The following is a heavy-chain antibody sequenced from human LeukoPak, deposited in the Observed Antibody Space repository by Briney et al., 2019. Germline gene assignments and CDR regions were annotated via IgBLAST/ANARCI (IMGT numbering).Heavy chain of an antibody. CDR1: GFIFSVYA. Sequence: PGGSLRLSCAASGFIFSVYAMSWVRQTPGKGLEWVSGISGSGGRTYYTNSVKGRFTISRDNSKNTLYLQMGSLRAEDMAVYYCARGGCSSTSCYSFDIWGRGTTVTVSS. D-gene: IGHD2-2*01. V-gene: IGHV3-64*01. J-gene: IGHJ3*02. CDR2: ISGSGGRT. CDR3: ARGGCSSTSCYSFDI.